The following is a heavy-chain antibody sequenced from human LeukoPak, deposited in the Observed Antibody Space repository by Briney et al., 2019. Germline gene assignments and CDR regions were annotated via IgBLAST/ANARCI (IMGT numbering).Heavy chain of an antibody. Sequence: GESLKISCKGSGYSFTSYWISWVRQAPGQGLEWVGWISASNGNTNYAQKLQGRVTMTTDTSTSTAYMDLRSLRSDDTAVYYCARDRPYYYDSSRFDYWGQGTLVTVSS. J-gene: IGHJ4*02. CDR3: ARDRPYYYDSSRFDY. CDR2: ISASNGNT. CDR1: GYSFTSYW. V-gene: IGHV1-18*04. D-gene: IGHD3-22*01.